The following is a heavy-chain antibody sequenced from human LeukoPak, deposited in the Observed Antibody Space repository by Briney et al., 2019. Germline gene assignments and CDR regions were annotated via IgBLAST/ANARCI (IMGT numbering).Heavy chain of an antibody. CDR2: ISWNSGSI. Sequence: GRSLRLSCAASGFIFDDYAMHWVRQGPGKGLEWVSGISWNSGSIGYADSVKGRFTISRDNAKNSLYLQMNSLRADDTALYYCAKDFGSGTRGYFQYWGQGILVTVSS. D-gene: IGHD3-10*01. CDR1: GFIFDDYA. J-gene: IGHJ1*01. V-gene: IGHV3-9*01. CDR3: AKDFGSGTRGYFQY.